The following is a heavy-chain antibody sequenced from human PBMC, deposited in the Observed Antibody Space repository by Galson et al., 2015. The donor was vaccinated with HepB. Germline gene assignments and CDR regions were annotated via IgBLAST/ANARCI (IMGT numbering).Heavy chain of an antibody. CDR3: AREEGNYDSSGYPEVFGY. CDR1: GFTFSSYG. CDR2: IWYDGSNK. Sequence: SLRLSCAASGFTFSSYGMHWVRQAPGKGLEWVAGIWYDGSNKYYADSVKGRFTISRDNSKNTLYLQMNSLGAEDTAVYYCAREEGNYDSSGYPEVFGYWGQGTLVTVSS. J-gene: IGHJ4*02. D-gene: IGHD3-22*01. V-gene: IGHV3-33*01.